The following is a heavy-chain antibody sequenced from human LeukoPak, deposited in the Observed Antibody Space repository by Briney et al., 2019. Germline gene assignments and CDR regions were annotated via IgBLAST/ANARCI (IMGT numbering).Heavy chain of an antibody. Sequence: GGSLRLSCAASGFTFSSYWMSWVRQAPGKGLEGVANIKQDGSEKYYVDSVKGRFTISRDNAKNSLYLQMNSLRAEDTAVYYCARDGIAVAGDYFDYWGQGTLVTVSS. V-gene: IGHV3-7*01. D-gene: IGHD6-19*01. CDR3: ARDGIAVAGDYFDY. CDR2: IKQDGSEK. J-gene: IGHJ4*02. CDR1: GFTFSSYW.